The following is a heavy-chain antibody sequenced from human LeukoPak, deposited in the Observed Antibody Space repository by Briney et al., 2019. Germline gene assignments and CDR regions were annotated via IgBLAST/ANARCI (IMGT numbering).Heavy chain of an antibody. CDR1: GYTLTELS. Sequence: AASVKVSCKVSGYTLTELSMHWVRLAPGKGLEWMGGFDPEDGETIYAQKFQGRVTMTEDTSTDTAYMELSSLRSEDTAVYYCATRRIAGRRMGENAFDIWGQGTMVTVSS. CDR2: FDPEDGET. V-gene: IGHV1-24*01. D-gene: IGHD3-16*01. CDR3: ATRRIAGRRMGENAFDI. J-gene: IGHJ3*02.